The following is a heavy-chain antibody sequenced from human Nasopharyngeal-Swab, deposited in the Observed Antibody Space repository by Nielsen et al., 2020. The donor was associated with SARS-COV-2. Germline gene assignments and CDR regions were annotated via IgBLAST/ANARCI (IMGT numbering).Heavy chain of an antibody. CDR2: ISGSGGST. V-gene: IGHV3-23*01. D-gene: IGHD6-19*01. J-gene: IGHJ3*02. Sequence: GGSLRLSCAASGFTFSSYAMSWVRQAPGKGLEWVSGISGSGGSTYYADSVKGRFTISRDNSKNTLYLQMNSLRAEDTAVYYCAKVYRYSSGWYGDAFDIWGQGTMVTVSS. CDR3: AKVYRYSSGWYGDAFDI. CDR1: GFTFSSYA.